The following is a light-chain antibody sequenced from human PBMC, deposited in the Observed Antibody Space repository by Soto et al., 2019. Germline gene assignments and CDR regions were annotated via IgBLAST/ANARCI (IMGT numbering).Light chain of an antibody. Sequence: DIQMTQSPSSLSASVGDSVTITCRASQSITSYLNWYQQRPGTAPRLLIHAASTLQGGVPSRFSGSGSGTDFTLTVSSLQPEDFATYYCQQSYTTPYTFGQGTKLEIK. V-gene: IGKV1-39*01. CDR3: QQSYTTPYT. J-gene: IGKJ2*01. CDR2: AAS. CDR1: QSITSY.